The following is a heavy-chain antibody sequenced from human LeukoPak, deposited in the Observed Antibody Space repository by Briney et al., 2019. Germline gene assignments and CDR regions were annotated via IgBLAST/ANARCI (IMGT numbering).Heavy chain of an antibody. CDR3: AKQLGYCSDGSCYFLY. V-gene: IGHV3-23*01. CDR1: GFTFSSSA. J-gene: IGHJ4*02. Sequence: GGSLRLSCAASGFTFSSSAMSWVRQAPGKGLEWVSAISNNGGYTYYADSVQGRFTISRDNSKSTLCLQMNSLRAEDTAVYYCAKQLGYCSDGSCYFLYWGQGTLITVSS. D-gene: IGHD2-15*01. CDR2: ISNNGGYT.